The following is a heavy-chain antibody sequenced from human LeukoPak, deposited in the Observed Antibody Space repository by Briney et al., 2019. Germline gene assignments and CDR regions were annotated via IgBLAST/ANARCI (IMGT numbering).Heavy chain of an antibody. J-gene: IGHJ4*02. D-gene: IGHD6-13*01. CDR3: ARGGSSSWYGAYYFDY. V-gene: IGHV3-30-3*01. CDR2: ISYDGSNK. CDR1: GFTFSSYA. Sequence: PGRSLRLSCAASGFTFSSYAMHWVRQAPGKGLEWVAVISYDGSNKYYADSVKGRFTISRDNSKNTLYLQMNSLRAEDTAVYYCARGGSSSWYGAYYFDYWGQGTLVTVSS.